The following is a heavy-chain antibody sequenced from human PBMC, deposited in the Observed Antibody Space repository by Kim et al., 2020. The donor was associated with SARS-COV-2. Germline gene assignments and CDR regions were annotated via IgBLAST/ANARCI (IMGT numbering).Heavy chain of an antibody. CDR1: GFTFSDFG. J-gene: IGHJ6*02. Sequence: GGSLRLSCAASGFTFSDFGMHWIRHAPGKGLEWVAVISNDGSREYYADSVKGRFTISRDNSKNTLYLQMNSLRVEDTAVYYCAKSRLGAPSYYYYGMDVWGQGATVTVSS. V-gene: IGHV3-30*18. CDR3: AKSRLGAPSYYYYGMDV. CDR2: ISNDGSRE. D-gene: IGHD1-26*01.